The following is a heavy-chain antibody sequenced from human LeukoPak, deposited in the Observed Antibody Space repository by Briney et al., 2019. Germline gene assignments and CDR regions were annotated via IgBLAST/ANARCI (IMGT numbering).Heavy chain of an antibody. CDR2: IYYSGST. D-gene: IGHD5-12*01. V-gene: IGHV4-31*03. J-gene: IGHJ5*02. CDR3: ARVKANNWFDP. CDR1: GGPISSGGDY. Sequence: PSETLSLTCTVSGGPISSGGDYWTWIRQNPGKGLEWIGYIYYSGSTHYNPSLKSRVTISVDTSKNQFSLKLSSVTAADTAVYSCARVKANNWFDPWGQGTLVTVSS.